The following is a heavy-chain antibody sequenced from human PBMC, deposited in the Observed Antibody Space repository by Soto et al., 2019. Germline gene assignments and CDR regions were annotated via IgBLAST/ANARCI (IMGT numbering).Heavy chain of an antibody. D-gene: IGHD3-16*01. CDR2: LYVDDSP. V-gene: IGHV3-53*01. CDR3: AKSRGRHQYYFDL. CDR1: GFNVSTNY. Sequence: DVQLVESGGGLIQPGGSLRLSCAASGFNVSTNYMTWVRQAPGKGLEWVSVLYVDDSPYYADSVKGRFIISRDSSKNTLFLQMNSRRADATALYYCAKSRGRHQYYFDLWGRGTPVTVSS. J-gene: IGHJ4*02.